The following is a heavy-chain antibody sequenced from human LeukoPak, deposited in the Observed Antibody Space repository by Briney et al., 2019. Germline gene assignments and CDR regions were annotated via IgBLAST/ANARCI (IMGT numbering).Heavy chain of an antibody. Sequence: PGGSLRLSCAASGFTVSSNYMSWVRQAPGKGLEWVSVIYSGGGTNYADSVKGRFTISRDNSKNTLFLQMNSLRAEDTAVYYCARGGIISNFDYWGQGTLVTVSS. V-gene: IGHV3-53*01. CDR2: IYSGGGT. CDR3: ARGGIISNFDY. J-gene: IGHJ4*02. CDR1: GFTVSSNY. D-gene: IGHD3-10*01.